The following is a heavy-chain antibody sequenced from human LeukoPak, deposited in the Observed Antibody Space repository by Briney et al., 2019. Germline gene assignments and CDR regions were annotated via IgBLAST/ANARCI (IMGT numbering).Heavy chain of an antibody. CDR1: GFTFDDYG. CDR2: INWNGGST. CDR3: ARGLGSSGWYGGVDY. J-gene: IGHJ4*01. V-gene: IGHV3-20*01. Sequence: GGSLRLSCVASGFTFDDYGMSWVRQAPGKGLEWVSGINWNGGSTGYADSVKGRFTISRDNAKNSLYLQMNSLRAEDTALYHCARGLGSSGWYGGVDYWGHGTLVTVSS. D-gene: IGHD6-19*01.